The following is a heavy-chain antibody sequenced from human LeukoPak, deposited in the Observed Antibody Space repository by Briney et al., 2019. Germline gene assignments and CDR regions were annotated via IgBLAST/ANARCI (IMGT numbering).Heavy chain of an antibody. D-gene: IGHD2-15*01. CDR2: INPNSGGT. CDR1: GYTFTGYY. CDR3: AREIGRVVAAVDY. Sequence: ASVKVSCKASGYTFTGYYMHWVRQAPGQGLEWIGRINPNSGGTNYAQKFQGRVTMTRDTSISTAYMELSRLRSDDTAVYYCAREIGRVVAAVDYWGQGTLATVSS. J-gene: IGHJ4*02. V-gene: IGHV1-2*06.